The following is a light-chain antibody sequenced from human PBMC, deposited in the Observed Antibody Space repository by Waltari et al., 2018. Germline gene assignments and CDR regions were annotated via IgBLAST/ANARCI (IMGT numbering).Light chain of an antibody. Sequence: QSALTQPPSASGSPGQSLTIPCTGTSTHVCASKYLSWYQQHPGKAPHLIIYEHTEPPSGVSDRFSGSKSGNTASLSISGLQAEDEADYYCSSYTTRYTVIFGGGTKLTVL. J-gene: IGLJ2*01. CDR3: SSYTTRYTVI. CDR2: EHT. V-gene: IGLV2-8*01. CDR1: STHVCASKY.